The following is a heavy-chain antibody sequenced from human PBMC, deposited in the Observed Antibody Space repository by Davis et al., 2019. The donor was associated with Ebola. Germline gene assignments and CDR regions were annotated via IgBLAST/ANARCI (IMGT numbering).Heavy chain of an antibody. V-gene: IGHV3-30*09. CDR3: VKDSSNIWFDI. Sequence: GGSLRLSCAASGFTFSSYAMHWVRQAPGKGLEWVAVISYDGSNKYYADSVKGRFAMSRDNSRGTLYLQMNSLRVEDSAIYYCVKDSSNIWFDIWGQGTLVTVSS. CDR2: ISYDGSNK. J-gene: IGHJ3*02. CDR1: GFTFSSYA. D-gene: IGHD2/OR15-2a*01.